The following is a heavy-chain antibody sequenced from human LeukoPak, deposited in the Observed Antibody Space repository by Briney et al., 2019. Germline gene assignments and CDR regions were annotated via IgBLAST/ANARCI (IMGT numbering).Heavy chain of an antibody. CDR1: GYTFTGYY. CDR3: ARVVPAAIPSRHFDY. Sequence: ASVTVSFTGSGYTFTGYYVHWVRRAPGQGLGGMGWMNPNSGGTNYAKKFHGRVTMTRDTSISTAYMELSRLRSDDTAVYYCARVVPAAIPSRHFDYWGQGTLVTVSS. V-gene: IGHV1-2*02. J-gene: IGHJ4*02. D-gene: IGHD2-2*01. CDR2: MNPNSGGT.